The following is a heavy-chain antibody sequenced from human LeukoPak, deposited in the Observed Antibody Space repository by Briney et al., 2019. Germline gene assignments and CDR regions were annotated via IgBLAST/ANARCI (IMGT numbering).Heavy chain of an antibody. V-gene: IGHV1-69*13. CDR3: ARDRTLGYCSSTSCSNWFDP. CDR1: GGTFSSYA. J-gene: IGHJ5*02. D-gene: IGHD2-2*01. Sequence: GASVKVSCKASGGTFSSYAISWVRQAPGQGLEWMGGIIPTFGTANYAQKFQGRVTITADESTSTAYMELSSLRSEDTAVYYCARDRTLGYCSSTSCSNWFDPWGQGTLVTVSS. CDR2: IIPTFGTA.